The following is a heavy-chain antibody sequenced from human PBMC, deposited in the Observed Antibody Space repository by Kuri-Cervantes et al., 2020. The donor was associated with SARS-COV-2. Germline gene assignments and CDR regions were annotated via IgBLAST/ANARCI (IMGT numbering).Heavy chain of an antibody. CDR1: GGSISSYY. Sequence: SETLSLTCTVSGGSISSYYWSWIRQPPGKGLEWIGYIYYSGSTNYNPSLKSRVTISVDTSKNQFSLKLSSVTAADTAVYYCAKDIKEGSDYWGQGTLVTVSS. J-gene: IGHJ4*02. V-gene: IGHV4-59*01. D-gene: IGHD2-15*01. CDR2: IYYSGST. CDR3: AKDIKEGSDY.